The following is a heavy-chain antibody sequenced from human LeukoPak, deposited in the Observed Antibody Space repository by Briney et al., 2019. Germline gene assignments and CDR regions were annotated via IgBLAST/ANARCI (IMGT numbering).Heavy chain of an antibody. CDR2: IIPIFGTA. Sequence: SAKVSCKASGGTFSSYAISWVRQAPGQGLECMGGIIPIFGTANYAQKFQGRVTMTRNTSISTAYMELSSLRSEDTAVYYCARSITMVRGVPFGYWGQGTLVTVSS. J-gene: IGHJ4*02. CDR3: ARSITMVRGVPFGY. CDR1: GGTFSSYA. D-gene: IGHD3-10*01. V-gene: IGHV1-69*05.